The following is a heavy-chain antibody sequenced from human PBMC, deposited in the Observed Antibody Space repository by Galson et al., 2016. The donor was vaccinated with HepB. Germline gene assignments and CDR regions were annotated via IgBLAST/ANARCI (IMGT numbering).Heavy chain of an antibody. CDR2: ISSSGGSA. D-gene: IGHD3-22*01. J-gene: IGHJ4*02. CDR3: VKGCDSSGDNYAPGGVIDC. CDR1: GFTFSIYA. Sequence: SLRLSCAASGFTFSIYAMNWVRQAPGKGLEWVSIISSSGGSAYYADSVKGRFTISRDNSKNTLYLQMNSLTDADTAVYYCVKGCDSSGDNYAPGGVIDCWGQGALVTVSS. V-gene: IGHV3-23*01.